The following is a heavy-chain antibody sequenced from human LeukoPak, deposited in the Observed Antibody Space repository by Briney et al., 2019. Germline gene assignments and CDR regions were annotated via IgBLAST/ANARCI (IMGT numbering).Heavy chain of an antibody. D-gene: IGHD1-14*01. Sequence: ASVKVSCKASGYTFTSYYMHWVRQAPGQGLEWMGWINPNSGGTNYAQKFQGRVTMTRDTSISTAYMELSRLRSDDTAVYYCARGRPLRRTPPIDYWGQGTLVTVSS. V-gene: IGHV1-2*02. J-gene: IGHJ4*02. CDR1: GYTFTSYY. CDR2: INPNSGGT. CDR3: ARGRPLRRTPPIDY.